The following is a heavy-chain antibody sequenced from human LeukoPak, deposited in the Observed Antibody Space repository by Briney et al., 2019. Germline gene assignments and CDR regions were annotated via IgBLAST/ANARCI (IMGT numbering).Heavy chain of an antibody. CDR3: ARDIGYGDYGGDY. CDR1: GFTVSSNY. V-gene: IGHV3-53*01. J-gene: IGHJ4*02. Sequence: PGGSLRLSCAASGFTVSSNYMSWVRQAPGKGLEWVSVIYSGGSTYYADSVKGRFTISRDNSKNTLYLQMNSLRAEDTAVYYCARDIGYGDYGGDYWGQGTLVTVSS. CDR2: IYSGGST. D-gene: IGHD4-17*01.